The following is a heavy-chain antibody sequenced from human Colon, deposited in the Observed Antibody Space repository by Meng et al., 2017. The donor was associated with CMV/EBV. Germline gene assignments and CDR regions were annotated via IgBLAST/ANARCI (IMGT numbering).Heavy chain of an antibody. Sequence: VQLVEAGGGLFQPGGSLKLSFAASGFTFSGSAIHWVRRASGKGLEWIGRIRSEANSYATAYTASVKGRFSISRDDSRNTAYLQMNSLKTEDTAIYYCSRLYWDNGYKLDYWGLGTLVTVSS. CDR1: GFTFSGSA. V-gene: IGHV3-73*02. CDR3: SRLYWDNGYKLDY. CDR2: IRSEANSYAT. D-gene: IGHD5-24*01. J-gene: IGHJ4*02.